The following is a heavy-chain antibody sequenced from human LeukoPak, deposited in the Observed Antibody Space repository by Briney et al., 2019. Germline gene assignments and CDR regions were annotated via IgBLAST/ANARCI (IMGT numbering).Heavy chain of an antibody. CDR3: GRGGGSYYIRYYYYGMDV. CDR1: GFTSSIFW. J-gene: IGHJ6*02. V-gene: IGHV3-7*03. Sequence: GGSLRLSCAPSGFTSSIFWMSWVSQPPGNGLEWVATIKQVGREKYYVDSVKGRFTLSRDQAKNSLYLQMNSLRAEDPAVYYWGRGGGSYYIRYYYYGMDVWGQGTTGTVSS. D-gene: IGHD1-26*01. CDR2: IKQVGREK.